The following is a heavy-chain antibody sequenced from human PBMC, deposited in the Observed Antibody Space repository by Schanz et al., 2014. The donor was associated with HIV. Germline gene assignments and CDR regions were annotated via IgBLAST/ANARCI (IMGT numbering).Heavy chain of an antibody. CDR2: IWYDGSNK. Sequence: QVQLMESGGGVVQPGRSLRLSCAASGFAFITYGMHWVRQAPGKGLEWVAVIWYDGSNKDYADSVKGRFTMSRDNSKNTLSLQMDSLRVEDTAVYYCANEEVPNDYWGQGTLVTVSS. CDR3: ANEEVPNDY. V-gene: IGHV3-33*06. J-gene: IGHJ4*02. CDR1: GFAFITYG.